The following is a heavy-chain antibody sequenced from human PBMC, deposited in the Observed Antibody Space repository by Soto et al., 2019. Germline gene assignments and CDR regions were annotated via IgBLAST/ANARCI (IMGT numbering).Heavy chain of an antibody. CDR1: GFTVSSNY. J-gene: IGHJ6*03. D-gene: IGHD3-22*01. CDR3: ARDRRGAEMGSSGYYYYYYDMDV. V-gene: IGHV3-53*01. Sequence: GGSLRLSCAASGFTVSSNYMSWVRQAPGKGLEWVSVIYSGGSTYYADSVKGRFTISRDNSKNTLYLQMNSLRAEDTAVYYCARDRRGAEMGSSGYYYYYYDMDVWGKGTTVTVSS. CDR2: IYSGGST.